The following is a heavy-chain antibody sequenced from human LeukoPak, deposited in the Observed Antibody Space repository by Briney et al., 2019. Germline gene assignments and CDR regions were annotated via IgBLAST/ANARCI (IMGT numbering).Heavy chain of an antibody. Sequence: PGGSLRLSCAASGFTVSSNYMSWVRQAPGKGLEWVSDIYSGGSTYYADSVKGRFTISRDNSKNTLYLQMNSLRAEDTAVYYCASRGRITMVRGVLTTPDAFDIWGQGTMVTVSS. V-gene: IGHV3-53*01. J-gene: IGHJ3*02. CDR1: GFTVSSNY. CDR3: ASRGRITMVRGVLTTPDAFDI. D-gene: IGHD3-10*01. CDR2: IYSGGST.